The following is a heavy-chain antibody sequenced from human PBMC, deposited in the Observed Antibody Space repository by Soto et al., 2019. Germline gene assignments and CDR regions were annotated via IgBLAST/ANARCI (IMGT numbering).Heavy chain of an antibody. V-gene: IGHV3-30-3*01. J-gene: IGHJ4*02. CDR2: ISYDGSNK. Sequence: QVQLVESGGGVVQPGTSLRLSCVASGFTFSKYAIHWVRQAPGKGLQWVAFISYDGSNKYYADSVKGRFTISRDNSISTVYVEMKSLRADDTATYYCVRYVRDWYDISGFVYWGQGTLVTVSS. D-gene: IGHD3-22*01. CDR3: VRYVRDWYDISGFVY. CDR1: GFTFSKYA.